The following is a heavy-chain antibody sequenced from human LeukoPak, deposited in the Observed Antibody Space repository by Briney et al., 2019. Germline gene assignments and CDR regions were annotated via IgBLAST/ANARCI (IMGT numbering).Heavy chain of an antibody. J-gene: IGHJ4*02. V-gene: IGHV3-21*01. CDR1: GFTFSSYS. Sequence: PGGSLRLSCAASGFTFSSYSMNWVRQAPGKGLEWVSSISSSSSYIYYADSVKGRFTISRDNAKNSLYLQMNSLRAEDTAVYYCARAGVSSSSSWYFGYWGQGTLVTVSS. CDR2: ISSSSSYI. CDR3: ARAGVSSSSSWYFGY. D-gene: IGHD6-13*01.